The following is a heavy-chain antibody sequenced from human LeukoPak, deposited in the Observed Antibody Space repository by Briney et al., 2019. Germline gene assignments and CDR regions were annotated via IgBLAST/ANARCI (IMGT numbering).Heavy chain of an antibody. CDR3: ARHGDFCFDN. CDR2: INPDGSEK. CDR1: GFTFSHYW. V-gene: IGHV3-7*03. D-gene: IGHD4-17*01. Sequence: GGSLRLSCVVSGFTFSHYWMNWVRQAPGKGLEYVAYINPDGSEKNCVDSVKGRFSISRDSAQNTLFLQMNSLRAEDTALYYCARHGDFCFDNWGQGTPVTVS. J-gene: IGHJ4*02.